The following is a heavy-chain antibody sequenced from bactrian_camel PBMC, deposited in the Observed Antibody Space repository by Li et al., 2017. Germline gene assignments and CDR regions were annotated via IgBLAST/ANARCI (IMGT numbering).Heavy chain of an antibody. D-gene: IGHD3*01. CDR1: GLTFDDSD. CDR3: AADPPRLTAIQGVGVQCPQELYEYNY. V-gene: IGHV3S63*01. Sequence: HVQLVESGGGSVQAGGSLNVSCTTSGLTFDDSDVGWFRQAPGNECELVSSIVSDGTTYYSDSVKGRFTISRDNGKNTLYLQMDSLKTEDTAMYFCAADPPRLTAIQGVGVQCPQELYEYNYSGQGTQVTVS. J-gene: IGHJ4*01. CDR2: IVSDGTT.